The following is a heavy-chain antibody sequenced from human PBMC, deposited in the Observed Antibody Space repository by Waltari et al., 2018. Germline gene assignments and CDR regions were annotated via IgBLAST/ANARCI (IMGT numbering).Heavy chain of an antibody. Sequence: QVQLVQSGAEAKKPGASVQVSCKVSGYTLTDLSMPWVRQAPGQGLEWMGGFDPEDGETIYAQKFQGRVTMTEDTSTDTAYMELSSLRSEDTAVYYCATTSQSYDGGLVYWGQGTLVTVSS. J-gene: IGHJ4*02. CDR3: ATTSQSYDGGLVY. V-gene: IGHV1-24*01. CDR2: FDPEDGET. D-gene: IGHD1-26*01. CDR1: GYTLTDLS.